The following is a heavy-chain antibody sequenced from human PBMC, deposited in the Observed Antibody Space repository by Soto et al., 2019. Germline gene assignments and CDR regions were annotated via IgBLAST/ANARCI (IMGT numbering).Heavy chain of an antibody. CDR2: ISSSTRTI. CDR3: ARDDEMGYFDY. D-gene: IGHD3-16*01. CDR1: GFTFSSHS. Sequence: EVQLMESGGGLVQPGGSLRLSCAASGFTFSSHSMNWVRRAPGKGLEWVSYISSSTRTIYYADSVKGRFTVSRDNAKNSLYLQMNSLRAEDTAVYYCARDDEMGYFDYWGQGTLVTVSS. J-gene: IGHJ4*02. V-gene: IGHV3-48*01.